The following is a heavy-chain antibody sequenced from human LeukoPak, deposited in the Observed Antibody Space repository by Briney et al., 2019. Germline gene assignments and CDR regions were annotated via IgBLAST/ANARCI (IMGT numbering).Heavy chain of an antibody. CDR3: ARDGLELRNWFDP. CDR2: IYHSGST. CDR1: GYSISSGYY. D-gene: IGHD5-24*01. V-gene: IGHV4-38-2*02. J-gene: IGHJ5*02. Sequence: PSETPSLTCAVSGYSISSGYYWGWIRQPPGKGLEWIGSIYHSGSTYYNPSLKSRVTISVDTSKNQFSLKLSSVTAADTAVYYCARDGLELRNWFDPWGQGTLVTVSS.